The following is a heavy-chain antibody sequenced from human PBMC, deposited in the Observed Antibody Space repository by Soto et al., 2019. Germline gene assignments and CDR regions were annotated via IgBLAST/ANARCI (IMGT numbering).Heavy chain of an antibody. Sequence: QVQLVQSGAEVKKPGSSVKVSCKASGDTFTTNSLNWVRQAPGQGLEWMGWINSFSGDTNYPQKLQGRLTMTTDTSTNTVYMELRNLRSDDTAVYYCARDLHSGGKYWYFDIWGRGTLVTVSS. J-gene: IGHJ2*01. V-gene: IGHV1-18*01. CDR3: ARDLHSGGKYWYFDI. CDR1: GDTFTTNS. CDR2: INSFSGDT. D-gene: IGHD2-15*01.